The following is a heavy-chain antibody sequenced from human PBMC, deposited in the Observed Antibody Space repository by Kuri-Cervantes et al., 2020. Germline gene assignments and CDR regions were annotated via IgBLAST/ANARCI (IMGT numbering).Heavy chain of an antibody. D-gene: IGHD2-15*01. V-gene: IGHV3-30-3*01. CDR1: GFTFSSYA. J-gene: IGHJ5*02. CDR3: ARCGRTMSQSKHVVVVAATSDWFDP. CDR2: ISYDGSNK. Sequence: GGSLRLSCAASGFTFSSYAMHWVRQAPGKGLEWVAVISYDGSNKYYADSVKGRFTISRDNSKNTLYLQMNSLRAEDTAVYYCARCGRTMSQSKHVVVVAATSDWFDPWGQGTLVTVSS.